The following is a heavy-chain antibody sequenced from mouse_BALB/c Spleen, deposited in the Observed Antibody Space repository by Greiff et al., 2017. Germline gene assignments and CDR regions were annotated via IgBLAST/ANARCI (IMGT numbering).Heavy chain of an antibody. CDR3: ASLTGYGSYGAMEY. CDR1: GFSLTSYG. Sequence: VQLQQSGPGLVQPSQCLSITCTVSGFSLTSYGVHWVRQSPGKGLEWLGVIWSGGSTDYNAAFISRLSISKDNSKGQVFFKMNSLQANDTAIYYCASLTGYGSYGAMEYWGQGTSVTVSS. J-gene: IGHJ4*01. V-gene: IGHV2-2*02. CDR2: IWSGGST. D-gene: IGHD2-1*01.